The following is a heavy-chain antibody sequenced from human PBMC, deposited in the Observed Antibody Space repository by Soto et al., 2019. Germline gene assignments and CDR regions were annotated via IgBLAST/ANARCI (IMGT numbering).Heavy chain of an antibody. CDR1: GFTFSSYG. V-gene: IGHV3-33*01. D-gene: IGHD3-22*01. J-gene: IGHJ4*02. CDR2: IGYDGSNK. Sequence: QVQLVESGGGVVQPGRSLRLSCAASGFTFSSYGMHWVRQAPGKGLEWVAVIGYDGSNKYYADSVKGRFTISRDNSKNTLYLQMNSLRAEDTAVYYCARGGWVVSSGYYDYWGQGTLVTVSS. CDR3: ARGGWVVSSGYYDY.